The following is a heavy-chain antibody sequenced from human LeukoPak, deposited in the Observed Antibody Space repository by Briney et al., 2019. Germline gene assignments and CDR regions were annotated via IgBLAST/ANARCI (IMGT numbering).Heavy chain of an antibody. Sequence: ASVKVSCKASGGIFSSYAISWVRQAPGQGLEGMGGIIPIFGTATYAQKFQGRVTITADESTSTAYMELSSLRSEDTAVYYCARGGRYDILTGYYDYWGQGTLVTVSS. J-gene: IGHJ4*02. CDR1: GGIFSSYA. CDR2: IIPIFGTA. CDR3: ARGGRYDILTGYYDY. D-gene: IGHD3-9*01. V-gene: IGHV1-69*13.